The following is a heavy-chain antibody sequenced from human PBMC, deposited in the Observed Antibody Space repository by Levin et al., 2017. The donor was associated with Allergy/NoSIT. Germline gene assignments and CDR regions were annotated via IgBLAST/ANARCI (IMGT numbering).Heavy chain of an antibody. J-gene: IGHJ3*02. CDR3: ARRAKTSFAFDI. V-gene: IGHV3-11*01. CDR1: GFNFADYY. CDR2: ISDSGRTI. Sequence: PSETLSLTCAASGFNFADYYMGWLRQAPGKGLEWVSYISDSGRTIYYADSLKGRFTFSRDNAKNSLSVQVKSLRAENPAVYYCARRAKTSFAFDIWGHGTRVTVSS. D-gene: IGHD1-26*01.